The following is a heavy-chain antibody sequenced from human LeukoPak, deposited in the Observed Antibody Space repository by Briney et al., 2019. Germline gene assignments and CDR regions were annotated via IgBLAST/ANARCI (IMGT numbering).Heavy chain of an antibody. D-gene: IGHD4-11*01. Sequence: PGGSLRLSCAASGLIFSNFAMSWARQAPGKGLEWVSGISGSGANTYYADSVKGRFTISRDNSKNALYLQMNSLRAEDTAVYYCAKVLYSNYDSQIFDYWGQGTLVTVSS. J-gene: IGHJ4*02. CDR3: AKVLYSNYDSQIFDY. V-gene: IGHV3-23*01. CDR1: GLIFSNFA. CDR2: ISGSGANT.